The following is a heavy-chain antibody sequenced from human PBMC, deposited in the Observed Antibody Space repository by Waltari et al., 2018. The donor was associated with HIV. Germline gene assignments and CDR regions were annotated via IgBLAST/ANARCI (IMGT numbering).Heavy chain of an antibody. J-gene: IGHJ4*02. Sequence: EVQLVESGGGLVQPGGSLRLSCAASGFTFSRYWRRWVRQTPGKGLVWVERLNPGGRHTGYADSGRGRFTISRDNAKSTLYLQMNSLKVEDMAVYDCVRGPNAWVGVDYWGPGTLVTVSS. CDR1: GFTFSRYW. V-gene: IGHV3-74*01. CDR2: LNPGGRHT. CDR3: VRGPNAWVGVDY. D-gene: IGHD3-10*01.